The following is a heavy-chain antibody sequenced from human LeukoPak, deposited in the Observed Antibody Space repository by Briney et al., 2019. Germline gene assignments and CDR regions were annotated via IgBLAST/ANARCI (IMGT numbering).Heavy chain of an antibody. J-gene: IGHJ5*02. CDR3: AREGGARCWFDP. CDR2: TYYRFKLYN. Sequence: SQTLSLTCALSGDIVSSNSAAWNWIRQSPSRGLEWLGRTYYRFKLYNDYAVSVKSRITINPDTSNNQFSLQLNSVTPEDTAVYYCAREGGARCWFDPWGQGTLVTVSS. D-gene: IGHD1-26*01. CDR1: GDIVSSNSAA. V-gene: IGHV6-1*01.